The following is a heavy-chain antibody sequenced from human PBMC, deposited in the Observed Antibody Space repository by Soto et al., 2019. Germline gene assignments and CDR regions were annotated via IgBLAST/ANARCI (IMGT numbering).Heavy chain of an antibody. D-gene: IGHD6-19*01. Sequence: QVQLVESGGGLVKPGGSLRLSCAASGFTFSDYYMSWIRQAPGKGLEWVSYISSSGSTIYYADPVKGRFTISRDNAKNSLYRQMNRLRADDTAVYYCARGEGSGWYISWESYWGQGTLVTVSS. V-gene: IGHV3-11*01. J-gene: IGHJ4*02. CDR2: ISSSGSTI. CDR3: ARGEGSGWYISWESY. CDR1: GFTFSDYY.